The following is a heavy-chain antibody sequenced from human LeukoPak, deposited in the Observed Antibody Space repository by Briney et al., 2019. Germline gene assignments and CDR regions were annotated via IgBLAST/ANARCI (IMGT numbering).Heavy chain of an antibody. CDR1: GGSFSRYA. CDR3: ARAPRNSSTMLDF. J-gene: IGHJ4*02. V-gene: IGHV1-8*01. CDR2: INPDGGST. D-gene: IGHD6-13*01. Sequence: ASVKVSCKASGGSFSRYAISWVRQAPGQGLEWMGLINPDGGSTAYAHRFQGRVIMTRDTSTSTAYMDLSSLRSEDTAVYHCARAPRNSSTMLDFWGQGTLVTISS.